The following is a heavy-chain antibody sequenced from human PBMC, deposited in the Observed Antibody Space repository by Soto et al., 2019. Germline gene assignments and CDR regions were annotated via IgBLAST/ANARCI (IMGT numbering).Heavy chain of an antibody. D-gene: IGHD3-10*01. CDR2: IKSKTDGGTT. J-gene: IGHJ4*02. CDR1: GFTFSNAW. Sequence: GGSLRLSCAASGFTFSNAWMSWVRQAPGKGLEWVGRIKSKTDGGTTDYAAPVKGRFTISRDDSKNTLYLQMNSLKTEDTAVYYCTTTATMHYYGSGSSYWGQGTLVTVSS. CDR3: TTTATMHYYGSGSSY. V-gene: IGHV3-15*01.